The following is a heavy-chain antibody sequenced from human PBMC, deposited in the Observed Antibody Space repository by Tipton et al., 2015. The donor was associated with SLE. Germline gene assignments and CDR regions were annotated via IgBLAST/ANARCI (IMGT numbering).Heavy chain of an antibody. Sequence: TLSLTCTVSGGSISSGSYYWSWIRQPPGKGLEWIGEINHSGSTNYNPSLKSRVTISVDTSKNQFSLKLSSVTAADTAVYYCARGLVAARRGPDYWGQGTLVTVSS. D-gene: IGHD6-6*01. CDR2: INHSGST. J-gene: IGHJ4*02. CDR3: ARGLVAARRGPDY. V-gene: IGHV4-39*07. CDR1: GGSISSGSYY.